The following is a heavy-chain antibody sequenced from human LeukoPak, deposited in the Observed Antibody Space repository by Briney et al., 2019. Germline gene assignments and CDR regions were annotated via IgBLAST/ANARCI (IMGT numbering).Heavy chain of an antibody. CDR1: GYTFTSYD. CDR2: MNPNSGNT. CDR3: AREVYYDSSGYYN. J-gene: IGHJ4*02. D-gene: IGHD3-22*01. V-gene: IGHV1-8*03. Sequence: ASVKVSCKASGYTFTSYDINWVRQATGQGLVWMGWMNPNSGNTGYAQKFQGRVTITRNTSISTAYMELSSLRSEDTAVYYCAREVYYDSSGYYNWGQGTLVTVSS.